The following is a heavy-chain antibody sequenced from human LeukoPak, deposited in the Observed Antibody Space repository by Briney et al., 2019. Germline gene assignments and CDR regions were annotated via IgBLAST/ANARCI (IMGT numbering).Heavy chain of an antibody. CDR2: ISYDGSNK. CDR3: ASCGITMVRGVIIRGNNGCFFLN. J-gene: IGHJ4*02. D-gene: IGHD3-10*01. CDR1: GFTFSSYW. Sequence: PGGSLRLSCAASGFTFSSYWMSWVRQAPGKGLEWVAVISYDGSNKYYADSVKGRFTISRDNSKNTLYLQMNSLRAEDTAVYYCASCGITMVRGVIIRGNNGCFFLNWGQGTLVTVSS. V-gene: IGHV3-30*03.